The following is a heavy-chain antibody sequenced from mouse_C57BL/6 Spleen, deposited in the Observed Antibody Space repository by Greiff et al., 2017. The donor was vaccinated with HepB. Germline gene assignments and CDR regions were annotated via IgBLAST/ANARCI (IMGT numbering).Heavy chain of an antibody. CDR3: ARGKVGRFAY. J-gene: IGHJ3*01. D-gene: IGHD4-1*01. V-gene: IGHV5-4*03. CDR2: ISDGGSYT. CDR1: GFTFSSYA. Sequence: EVKLQESGGGLVKPGGSLKLSCAASGFTFSSYAMSWVRQTPEKRLEWVATISDGGSYTYYPDNVKGRFTISRDNAKNNLYLQMSHLKSEDTAMYYCARGKVGRFAYWGQGTLVTVSA.